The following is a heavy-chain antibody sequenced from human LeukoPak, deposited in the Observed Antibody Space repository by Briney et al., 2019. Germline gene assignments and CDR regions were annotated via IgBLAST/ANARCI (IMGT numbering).Heavy chain of an antibody. CDR2: ISYDGSNK. CDR1: GFTFSSYA. CDR3: AKDRGSSWYKGEFQH. V-gene: IGHV3-30-3*01. J-gene: IGHJ1*01. D-gene: IGHD6-13*01. Sequence: PGRSLRLSCAASGFTFSSYAMHWVRQAPGKGLEWVAVISYDGSNKYYADSVKGRFTISRDNSKNTLYLQMNSLRAEDTAVYYCAKDRGSSWYKGEFQHWGQGTLVTVSS.